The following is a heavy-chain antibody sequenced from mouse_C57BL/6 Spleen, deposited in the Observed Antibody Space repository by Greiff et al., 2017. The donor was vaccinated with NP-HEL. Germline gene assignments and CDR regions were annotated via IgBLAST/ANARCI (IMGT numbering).Heavy chain of an antibody. V-gene: IGHV1-55*01. CDR2: IYPGSGST. CDR3: ARLGGYEGGYAMDY. J-gene: IGHJ4*01. D-gene: IGHD3-1*01. CDR1: GYTFTSYW. Sequence: QVQLKQPGAELVKPGASVKMSCKASGYTFTSYWITWVKQRPGQGLEWIGDIYPGSGSTNYNEKFKSKATLTVDTSSSTAYMQLSSLTSEDSAVYYCARLGGYEGGYAMDYWGQGTSVTVSS.